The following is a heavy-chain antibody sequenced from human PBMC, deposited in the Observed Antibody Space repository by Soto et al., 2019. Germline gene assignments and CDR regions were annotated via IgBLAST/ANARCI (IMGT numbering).Heavy chain of an antibody. Sequence: QVQLVQSGAEVKKPGASVKVSCKASGYTFTSYGISWVRQAPGQGLERMGWISAYNGNTNYAQKLQGRVTMTTDTSTNTPYMELRSLRSDDTAVYYCARARYYDISGWFPQGAGTQGAFDIWGQGTMVTVSS. V-gene: IGHV1-18*01. J-gene: IGHJ3*02. CDR3: ARARYYDISGWFPQGAGTQGAFDI. CDR2: ISAYNGNT. CDR1: GYTFTSYG. D-gene: IGHD3-22*01.